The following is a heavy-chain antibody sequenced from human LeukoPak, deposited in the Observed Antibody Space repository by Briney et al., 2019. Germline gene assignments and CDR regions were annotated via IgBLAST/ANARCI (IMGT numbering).Heavy chain of an antibody. CDR2: INHSGST. CDR3: ARGSGYDILTGYYSRRYYFDY. D-gene: IGHD3-9*01. J-gene: IGHJ4*02. Sequence: PSETLSLTCAVYGGSFSGYYWSWIRQPPGKGLEWIGEINHSGSTNYNPSLKSRVTISVDTSKNQFSLKLSSVTAADTAVYYCARGSGYDILTGYYSRRYYFDYWGQGTLVTVSS. CDR1: GGSFSGYY. V-gene: IGHV4-34*01.